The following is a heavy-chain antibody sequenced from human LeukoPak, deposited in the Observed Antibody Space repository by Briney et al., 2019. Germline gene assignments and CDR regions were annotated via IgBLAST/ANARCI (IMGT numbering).Heavy chain of an antibody. D-gene: IGHD2-8*01. CDR2: INPNSGGT. CDR3: ARSARHCNNGVCFTDYYIDL. Sequence: GASVKVSCKASGYTFTNYYMHWVRQAPGQGLEWMGYINPNSGGTNYAQRFQGRVTMTRDTSISTAYMELSRLRSDDTAVYYCARSARHCNNGVCFTDYYIDLWGKGTTVIVSS. CDR1: GYTFTNYY. J-gene: IGHJ6*03. V-gene: IGHV1-2*02.